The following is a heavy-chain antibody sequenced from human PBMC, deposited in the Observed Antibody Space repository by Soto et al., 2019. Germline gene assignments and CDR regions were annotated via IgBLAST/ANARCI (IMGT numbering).Heavy chain of an antibody. CDR2: TRNKANSYTT. D-gene: IGHD5-18*01. Sequence: TFSDHYMDWVRQAPVQGLEWVGRTRNKANSYTTEYAASVKGRFTISRDDSKNSLYLQMNSLKTEDTAVYYCASFKGYSYGLDAFDIWGQGTMVTVSS. V-gene: IGHV3-72*01. J-gene: IGHJ3*02. CDR3: ASFKGYSYGLDAFDI. CDR1: TFSDHY.